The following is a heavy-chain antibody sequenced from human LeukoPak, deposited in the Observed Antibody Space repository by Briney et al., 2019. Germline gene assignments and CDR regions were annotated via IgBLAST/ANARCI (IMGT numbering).Heavy chain of an antibody. CDR1: GGSITSYY. Sequence: PSETLSLTCTVSGGSITSYYWSWIRQPPGKGLEWIGYIYNSGSPNYNPSLKRRVTISLDTSKNQFSLKLSSVTAADTAVYYCARGATTIAARPVDSWGQGTLVTVSS. J-gene: IGHJ4*02. D-gene: IGHD6-6*01. V-gene: IGHV4-59*01. CDR2: IYNSGSP. CDR3: ARGATTIAARPVDS.